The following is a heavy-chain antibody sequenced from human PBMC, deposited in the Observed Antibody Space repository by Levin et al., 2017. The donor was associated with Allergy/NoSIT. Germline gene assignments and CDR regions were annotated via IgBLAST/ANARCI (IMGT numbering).Heavy chain of an antibody. Sequence: GGSLRLSCAASGFTFSSYAMHWVRQAPGKGLEWVAVISYDGSNKYYADSVKGRFTISRDNSKNTLYLQMNSLRAEDTAVYYCARDGAQLPPLDYYYYGMDVWGQGTTVTVSS. V-gene: IGHV3-30*04. J-gene: IGHJ6*02. D-gene: IGHD4/OR15-4a*01. CDR3: ARDGAQLPPLDYYYYGMDV. CDR2: ISYDGSNK. CDR1: GFTFSSYA.